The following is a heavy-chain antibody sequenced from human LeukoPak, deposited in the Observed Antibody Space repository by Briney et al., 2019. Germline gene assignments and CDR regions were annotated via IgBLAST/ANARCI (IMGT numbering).Heavy chain of an antibody. J-gene: IGHJ4*02. CDR2: ISAYNGNT. V-gene: IGHV1-18*01. CDR1: GYTFTSYG. D-gene: IGHD4-17*01. Sequence: ASVKVSCKASGYTFTSYGISWVRQAPGQGLEWMGWISAYNGNTNYAQKLQGRVTMTTDTSTSTAYMELRSLRSDDTAVYYCARGAPHDYGDYGFSYYFDYWGQGTLVTVSS. CDR3: ARGAPHDYGDYGFSYYFDY.